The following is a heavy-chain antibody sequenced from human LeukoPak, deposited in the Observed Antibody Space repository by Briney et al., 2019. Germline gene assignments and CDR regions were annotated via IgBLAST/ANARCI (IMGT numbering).Heavy chain of an antibody. D-gene: IGHD1-1*01. CDR1: GGSISSYY. CDR2: IYYSGST. Sequence: PSETLSITCTVSGGSISSYYWSWIRQPPGKGLEWIGYIYYSGSTNYNPSLKSRVTISVDTSKNQFSLKLSSVTAADTAVYYCARHENWNDVAYFDYWGQGTLVTVSS. CDR3: ARHENWNDVAYFDY. V-gene: IGHV4-59*08. J-gene: IGHJ4*02.